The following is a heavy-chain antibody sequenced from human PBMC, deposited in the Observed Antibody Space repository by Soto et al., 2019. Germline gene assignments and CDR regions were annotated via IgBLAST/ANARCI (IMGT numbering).Heavy chain of an antibody. D-gene: IGHD3-22*01. CDR1: GYTFTSYA. V-gene: IGHV1-3*01. Sequence: QVQLVQSGAEVKKPGASVKVSCKASGYTFTSYAMHWVRQAPGQRLEWMGWINAGNGNTKYSQKFQGRVTITRDASGSTACMAMTSLRSAVTAVYLIAGGSTYYNVGYWGQGTRVTVPS. CDR3: AGGSTYYNVGY. CDR2: INAGNGNT. J-gene: IGHJ4*02.